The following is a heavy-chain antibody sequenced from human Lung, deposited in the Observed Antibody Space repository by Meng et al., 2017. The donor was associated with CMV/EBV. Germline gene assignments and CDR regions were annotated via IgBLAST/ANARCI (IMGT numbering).Heavy chain of an antibody. Sequence: QVQLVQSGAEVKKPXASVKVSCKASGYTFSGYHIQWVRQAPGQGLEWMGWINPHSGGTAYAQKFQGRVTMTSDTSISTAYMELTSLRSDDTAIYYCARQGNKDYYYGSGNHYNNWFDPWGQGTLVTVSS. V-gene: IGHV1-2*02. J-gene: IGHJ5*02. CDR3: ARQGNKDYYYGSGNHYNNWFDP. CDR2: INPHSGGT. CDR1: GYTFSGYH. D-gene: IGHD3-10*01.